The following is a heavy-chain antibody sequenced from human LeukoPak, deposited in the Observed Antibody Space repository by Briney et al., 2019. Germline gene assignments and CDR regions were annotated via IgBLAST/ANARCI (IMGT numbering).Heavy chain of an antibody. J-gene: IGHJ6*03. CDR1: GGSISSYY. Sequence: SETLSLTCTVSGGSISSYYWSLIRQPPGKGLEWIGYIYYSGSTNYNPSLKSRVTISVDTSKNQFSLKLSSVTAADTAVYYCARGLYYYGSAYYMDVWGKGTTVTVSS. V-gene: IGHV4-59*01. CDR3: ARGLYYYGSAYYMDV. CDR2: IYYSGST. D-gene: IGHD3-10*01.